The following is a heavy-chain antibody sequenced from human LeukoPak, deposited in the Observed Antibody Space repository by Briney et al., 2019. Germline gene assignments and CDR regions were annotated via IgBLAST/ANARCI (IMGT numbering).Heavy chain of an antibody. Sequence: GGSLRLSCAASGFTFSSYAMSWVRQAPGKGLEWVSTISGSGGSTYYADFVKGRFTISRDNSKNTLFLQMHSLRAEDTAVYYCAKDRSAVVRASPMDYWGQGTLVIVSS. J-gene: IGHJ4*02. CDR1: GFTFSSYA. D-gene: IGHD3-10*01. CDR3: AKDRSAVVRASPMDY. CDR2: ISGSGGST. V-gene: IGHV3-23*01.